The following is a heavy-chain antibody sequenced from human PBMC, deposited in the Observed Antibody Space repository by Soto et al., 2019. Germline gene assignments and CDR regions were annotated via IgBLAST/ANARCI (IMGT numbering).Heavy chain of an antibody. CDR3: GKSRVFIGASVTLLDS. CDR2: ISNNGDTA. Sequence: EVQLLESGGGLVQPGGSLTLSCATSGFTFSSYAMVWVRQAAEKGLEWVASISNNGDTAYYADSVRGRFTISRGNSENTLNLQMNGLRADATALDFYGKSRVFIGASVTLLDSWGQGTQVTVSS. D-gene: IGHD2-2*01. CDR1: GFTFSSYA. J-gene: IGHJ4*02. V-gene: IGHV3-23*01.